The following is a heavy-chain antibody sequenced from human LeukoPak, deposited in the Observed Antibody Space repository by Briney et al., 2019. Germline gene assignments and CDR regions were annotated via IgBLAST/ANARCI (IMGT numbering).Heavy chain of an antibody. D-gene: IGHD3-16*01. CDR3: ARDTLPDY. V-gene: IGHV3-23*01. Sequence: GRSLRLSCAASGFTFSSYGMHWVRQAPGKGLEWVSAISGSGGSTYYADSVKGRFTISRDNSKNTLYLQMNSLRAEDTAVYYCARDTLPDYWGQGTLVTVSS. J-gene: IGHJ4*02. CDR2: ISGSGGST. CDR1: GFTFSSYG.